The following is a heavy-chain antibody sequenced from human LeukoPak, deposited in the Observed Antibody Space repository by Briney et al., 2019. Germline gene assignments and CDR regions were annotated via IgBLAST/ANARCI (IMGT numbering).Heavy chain of an antibody. V-gene: IGHV3-23*01. CDR3: AKDQLNRFCSGGSCSVTHDY. CDR2: ITGSTRTT. J-gene: IGHJ4*02. Sequence: QAGGSLRLSCAASGFLFNSYGMSWVRQAPGQGLEWVSSITGSTRTTYYTDSVKGRFIISRDNSKNTLYLQMNSLRAEDTAVYYCAKDQLNRFCSGGSCSVTHDYWGQGTLVTVSS. D-gene: IGHD2-15*01. CDR1: GFLFNSYG.